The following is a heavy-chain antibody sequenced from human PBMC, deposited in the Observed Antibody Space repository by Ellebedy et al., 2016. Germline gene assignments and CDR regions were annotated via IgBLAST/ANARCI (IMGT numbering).Heavy chain of an antibody. J-gene: IGHJ6*02. D-gene: IGHD2-15*01. Sequence: SVKVSXXASGGTYSSYAINWVRQAPGQGLEWMGRIIPILGIANYAQKFQGRVTITADKSTSTAYMELSSLRSEDTAVYYCALRGVGPGMDVWGQGTTVTVSS. CDR2: IIPILGIA. CDR1: GGTYSSYA. V-gene: IGHV1-69*04. CDR3: ALRGVGPGMDV.